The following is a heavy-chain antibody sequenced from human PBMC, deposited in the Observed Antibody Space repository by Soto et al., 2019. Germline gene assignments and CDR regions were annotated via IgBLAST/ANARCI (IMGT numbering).Heavy chain of an antibody. CDR3: SRGVAIVVVTGSFDL. J-gene: IGHJ2*01. CDR1: GYSFTNYY. Sequence: GASVKGSCKASGYSFTNYYMHWVRQAPGQGLEWMGTINAGGGYTTYAQRLQGRVTMTRDTSTSTVSMELSSLRYEDTGLYYCSRGVAIVVVTGSFDLWG. V-gene: IGHV1-46*03. CDR2: INAGGGYT. D-gene: IGHD2-21*02.